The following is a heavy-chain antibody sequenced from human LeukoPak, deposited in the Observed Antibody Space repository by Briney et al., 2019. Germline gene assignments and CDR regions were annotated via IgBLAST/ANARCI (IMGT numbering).Heavy chain of an antibody. CDR1: GFTFSSYA. V-gene: IGHV3-30-3*01. Sequence: PGRSLRLSCAASGFTFSSYAMHWVRQAPGKGLEWVAVISYDGSNKYYADSVKGRFTISRDNSKKTLYLQMNSLGAGDTAVYYCAKDIRGYAFYGMDVWGQGATVTVSS. CDR2: ISYDGSNK. J-gene: IGHJ6*02. D-gene: IGHD2-15*01. CDR3: AKDIRGYAFYGMDV.